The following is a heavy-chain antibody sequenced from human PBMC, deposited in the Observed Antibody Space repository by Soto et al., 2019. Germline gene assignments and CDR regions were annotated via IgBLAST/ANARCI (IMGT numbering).Heavy chain of an antibody. D-gene: IGHD6-19*01. J-gene: IGHJ6*04. CDR1: GYTFSSYG. V-gene: IGHV1-18*01. Sequence: ASVKVSCKASGYTFSSYGISWVRQAPGQGLEWMAWISAYNGNTNYAQKLQGRVTMTTDTSTSTAYMELRSLRSDDTAVYYCAREGLSAVAKPRGMDVWGKGTKVTVSS. CDR3: AREGLSAVAKPRGMDV. CDR2: ISAYNGNT.